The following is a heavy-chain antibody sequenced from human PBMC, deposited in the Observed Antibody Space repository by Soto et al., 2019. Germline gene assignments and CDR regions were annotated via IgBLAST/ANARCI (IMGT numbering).Heavy chain of an antibody. CDR1: GGSFSGYY. CDR2: IDHSGST. CDR3: ARGRGPYCGGGSCHLEYFDY. J-gene: IGHJ4*02. D-gene: IGHD2-15*01. V-gene: IGHV4-34*01. Sequence: KSSETLSLTRAVYGGSFSGYYWSWIRQPPGKGLEWIGEIDHSGSTNYNPSLKSRVTISVDTSKNQFSLRLSSVAAADTAVYYCARGRGPYCGGGSCHLEYFDYWGQGTLVTVSS.